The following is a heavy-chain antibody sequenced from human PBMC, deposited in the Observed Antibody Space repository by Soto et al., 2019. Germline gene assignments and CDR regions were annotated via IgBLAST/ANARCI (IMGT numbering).Heavy chain of an antibody. D-gene: IGHD3-9*01. CDR1: GGTFSSYA. CDR2: IIPIFGTA. V-gene: IGHV1-69*06. CDR3: ARGRYFDWPNYYYYYGMDV. J-gene: IGHJ6*02. Sequence: SVKVSCKASGGTFSSYAISWVRQAPGQGLEWMGGIIPIFGTANYAQRFQGRVTITADKSTSTAYMELSSLRSEDTAVYYCARGRYFDWPNYYYYYGMDVWGQGTTVTVS.